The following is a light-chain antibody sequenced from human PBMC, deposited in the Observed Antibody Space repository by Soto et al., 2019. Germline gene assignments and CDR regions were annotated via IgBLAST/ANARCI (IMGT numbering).Light chain of an antibody. V-gene: IGLV2-14*01. CDR1: SSDVDTYKY. CDR2: EVS. Sequence: QSALTQPASVPGSPGQSIIISCTGTSSDVDTYKYVSWYQQHPGKAPKLMIYEVSHRPSGVSDRFSGSKSGNTASLTISGLQAEDEADYYCSSYTSSSTPYVFGTGTKVTVL. J-gene: IGLJ1*01. CDR3: SSYTSSSTPYV.